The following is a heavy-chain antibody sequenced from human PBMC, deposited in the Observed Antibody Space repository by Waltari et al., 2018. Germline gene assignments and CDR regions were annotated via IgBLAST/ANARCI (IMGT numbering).Heavy chain of an antibody. V-gene: IGHV4-61*02. D-gene: IGHD2-8*01. CDR1: GGSISSGSYY. Sequence: TCTVSGGSISSGSYYWSWIRQPAGKGLEWIGRIYTSGSTNYNPSLKSRVTISVDTSKNQFSLKLSSVTAADTAVYYCARDPACVFGVCYHYWYFDLWGRGTLVTVSS. CDR3: ARDPACVFGVCYHYWYFDL. CDR2: IYTSGST. J-gene: IGHJ2*01.